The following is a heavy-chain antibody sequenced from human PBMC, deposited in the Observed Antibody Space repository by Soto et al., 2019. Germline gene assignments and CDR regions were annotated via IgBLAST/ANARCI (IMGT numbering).Heavy chain of an antibody. J-gene: IGHJ3*02. V-gene: IGHV4-34*01. Sequence: SSETLSLTCAVYGGSFSGYYWSWIRQPPGKGLEWIGEINHSGSTNYNPSLKSRVTISVDTSKNQFSLKLSSVTAADTAVYYCARGGTFGGVIVIPWAGAFDIWGQGTMVTVSS. CDR2: INHSGST. D-gene: IGHD3-16*02. CDR3: ARGGTFGGVIVIPWAGAFDI. CDR1: GGSFSGYY.